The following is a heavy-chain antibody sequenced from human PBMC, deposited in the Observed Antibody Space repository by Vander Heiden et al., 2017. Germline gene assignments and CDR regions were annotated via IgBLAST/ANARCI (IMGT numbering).Heavy chain of an antibody. D-gene: IGHD3-9*01. CDR3: TKDLPGYYRPADY. V-gene: IGHV3-23*01. Sequence: EVPLLESGGGLRQPGGSLRLSCSASGFTFGVHAMNWGRQAPGKGLGWVSTVSGSGSHTYYADSVKGRFAISRDNSKNTLYLQMNNLRAEDTALYHCTKDLPGYYRPADYWGQGTLVTVSS. CDR2: VSGSGSHT. J-gene: IGHJ4*02. CDR1: GFTFGVHA.